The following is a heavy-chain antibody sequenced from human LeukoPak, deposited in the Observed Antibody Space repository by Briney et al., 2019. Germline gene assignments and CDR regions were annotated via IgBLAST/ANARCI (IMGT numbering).Heavy chain of an antibody. CDR1: GFTFSSYT. D-gene: IGHD3-10*01. J-gene: IGHJ4*02. CDR3: ARFSTHEEVRGVILGVSPTYFDY. Sequence: GGSLRLSCAASGFTFSSYTMNWVRQAPGKGLEWVSSISSSNTYIYYADSVKGRFTISRDNAKNSLFLRMNSLRAEDTAVYYCARFSTHEEVRGVILGVSPTYFDYWGQGTLVTVSS. V-gene: IGHV3-21*01. CDR2: ISSSNTYI.